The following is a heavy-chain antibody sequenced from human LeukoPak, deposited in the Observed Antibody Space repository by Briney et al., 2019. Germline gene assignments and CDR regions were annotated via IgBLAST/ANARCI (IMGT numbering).Heavy chain of an antibody. CDR3: AKLLGSGSYYNVAP. V-gene: IGHV3-43*02. CDR2: ISGDGGST. J-gene: IGHJ5*02. CDR1: GFTFDDYA. Sequence: PGGSLRLSCAASGFTFDDYAMHWVRQAPGKGLEWVSLISGDGGSTYYADSVRGRFTISRDNSKNSLYLQMNSLRTEDTALYYCAKLLGSGSYYNVAPWGQGTLVTVSS. D-gene: IGHD3-10*01.